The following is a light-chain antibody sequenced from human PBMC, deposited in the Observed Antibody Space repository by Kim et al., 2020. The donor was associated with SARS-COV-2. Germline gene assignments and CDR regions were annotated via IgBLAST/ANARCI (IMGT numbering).Light chain of an antibody. V-gene: IGKV4-1*01. CDR2: WAS. J-gene: IGKJ2*01. Sequence: DIVMTQSPDSLAVSLGERATINCKSSQSVLYSSNNKNYLAWYQQTLGQPPKLLIYWASTRESGVPDRFSGSGSGTDFTLTISSLQAEDVAVYYCQQYYSTPYTFGQGTKLEI. CDR3: QQYYSTPYT. CDR1: QSVLYSSNNKNY.